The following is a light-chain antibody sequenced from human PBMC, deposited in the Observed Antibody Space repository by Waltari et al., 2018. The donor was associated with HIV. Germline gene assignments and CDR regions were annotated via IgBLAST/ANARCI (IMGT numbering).Light chain of an antibody. CDR3: TSYAGSNNLYV. CDR2: DVT. Sequence: QSALTQPPSASGSPGQSVTISCSGTSSDVGGYNFVSWYQHRAGKAPKLIIYDVTHRPSGVPDRFSGSKSGNTASLTVSGLRAEDEADYYCTSYAGSNNLYVFGTGTKVTVL. CDR1: SSDVGGYNF. V-gene: IGLV2-8*01. J-gene: IGLJ1*01.